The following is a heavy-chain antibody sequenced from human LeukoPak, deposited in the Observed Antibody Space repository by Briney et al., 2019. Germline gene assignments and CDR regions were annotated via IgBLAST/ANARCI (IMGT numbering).Heavy chain of an antibody. CDR3: AREVEDSSGYYFDY. Sequence: SETLSLTCTVSGGSISNYYWSWIRQSPGKGLEWIAHIHYTGNTYYNPSLKSRVTISLDTSKNQFSLKLSSVTAADTAVYYCAREVEDSSGYYFDYWGQGTLVTVSS. J-gene: IGHJ4*02. CDR2: IHYTGNT. D-gene: IGHD3-22*01. V-gene: IGHV4-59*12. CDR1: GGSISNYY.